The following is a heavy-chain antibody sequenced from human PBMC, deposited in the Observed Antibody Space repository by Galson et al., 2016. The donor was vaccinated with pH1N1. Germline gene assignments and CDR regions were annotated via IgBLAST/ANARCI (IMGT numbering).Heavy chain of an antibody. D-gene: IGHD2-2*01. J-gene: IGHJ4*02. Sequence: QSGAEVKKPGESLKISCKGSGSSFTNYWIGWVRQIPGKGLEWMGVIYPGDSDVRYTQSFQGQVTISADKSISTAYLQWGSLRASDTAMYYVARSPGIEVAAMPWDSWGQGTLVTVSS. V-gene: IGHV5-51*03. CDR1: GSSFTNYW. CDR3: ARSPGIEVAAMPWDS. CDR2: IYPGDSDV.